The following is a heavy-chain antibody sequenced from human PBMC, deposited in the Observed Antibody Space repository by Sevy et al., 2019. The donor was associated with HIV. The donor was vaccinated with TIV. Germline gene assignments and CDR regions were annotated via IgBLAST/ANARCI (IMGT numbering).Heavy chain of an antibody. CDR1: GVSLSNGAYY. CDR3: SRASLSYFYLDV. CDR2: TYYNGNT. V-gene: IGHV4-31*03. J-gene: IGHJ6*03. Sequence: SDTLSLTCSVSGVSLSNGAYYWSWIRQHPENGLEWIGYTYYNGNTYYNPSLKSRATISADTSKNQFSLRLSSVTAADTAVYYCSRASLSYFYLDVWGKGTTVTVSS.